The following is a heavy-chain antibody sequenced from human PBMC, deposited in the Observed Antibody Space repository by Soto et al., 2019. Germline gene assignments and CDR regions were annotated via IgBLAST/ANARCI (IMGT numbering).Heavy chain of an antibody. D-gene: IGHD3-3*01. CDR3: ARDRVDFWSGYYHFDY. V-gene: IGHV3-7*01. CDR1: GFTFSSYW. J-gene: IGHJ4*02. CDR2: VKQDGSEK. Sequence: GGSLRLSCAASGFTFSSYWMSWVRQAPGKGLEWGADVKQDGSEKYYVDPVKGRFNISRDNAKNSLYLKMNSLRAEDTAVYYCARDRVDFWSGYYHFDYWDQGTLVTVSS.